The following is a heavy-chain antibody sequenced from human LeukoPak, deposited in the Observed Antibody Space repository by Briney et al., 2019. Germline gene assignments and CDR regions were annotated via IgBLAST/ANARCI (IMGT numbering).Heavy chain of an antibody. J-gene: IGHJ4*02. V-gene: IGHV3-23*01. Sequence: GGSLRLSCAASGFTFSSYAMSWVRQAPGKGLEWVSAISGSGGSTYYADSVKGRFTISRDNSKNTLYLQMNSLRAEDTAVYYCAKDPYGSGSYYLVVGSFDYWGQGTLVTVSS. CDR3: AKDPYGSGSYYLVVGSFDY. CDR1: GFTFSSYA. D-gene: IGHD3-10*01. CDR2: ISGSGGST.